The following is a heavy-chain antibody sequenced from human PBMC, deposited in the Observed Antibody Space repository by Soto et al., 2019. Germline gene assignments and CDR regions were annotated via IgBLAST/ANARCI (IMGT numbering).Heavy chain of an antibody. J-gene: IGHJ4*02. D-gene: IGHD2-15*01. Sequence: GGSLRLSCAASGFTFSSYWMSWVRQAPGKGLEWVANIKQDGSEKYYVDSVKGRFTISRDNAKNSLYLQMNSLRAEDTAVYYCARDHSTDIVVVVAANPLDYWGQGTLVTVSS. V-gene: IGHV3-7*05. CDR3: ARDHSTDIVVVVAANPLDY. CDR2: IKQDGSEK. CDR1: GFTFSSYW.